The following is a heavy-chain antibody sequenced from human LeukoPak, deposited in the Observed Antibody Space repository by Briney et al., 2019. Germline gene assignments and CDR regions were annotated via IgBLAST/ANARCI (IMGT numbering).Heavy chain of an antibody. J-gene: IGHJ6*02. CDR3: ARRSYDAYYAMDV. V-gene: IGHV3-43*02. Sequence: PGGSLRLSCAASGFSFGDNAMHWVRQGPGKGLEWVSLISGDGGTTYYADSVKGRYTVSRDNSKNSLYLQMNRLRTEDTALYYCARRSYDAYYAMDVWGQGTTDTVS. D-gene: IGHD3-22*01. CDR2: ISGDGGTT. CDR1: GFSFGDNA.